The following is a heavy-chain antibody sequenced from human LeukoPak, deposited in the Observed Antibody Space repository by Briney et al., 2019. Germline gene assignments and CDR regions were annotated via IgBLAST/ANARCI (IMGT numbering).Heavy chain of an antibody. CDR3: ARDEPTLDGSAYYQH. CDR1: GFTFSSYE. V-gene: IGHV3-21*01. J-gene: IGHJ1*01. D-gene: IGHD3-22*01. CDR2: ISSSRTYI. Sequence: GGSLRLSCAASGFTFSSYEMNWVRQAPGKGLQWVSSISSSRTYIYYAVSVKGRFAISRDNAKNSLFLQMNSLRAGDTAVYYCARDEPTLDGSAYYQHWGQGTLVTVSS.